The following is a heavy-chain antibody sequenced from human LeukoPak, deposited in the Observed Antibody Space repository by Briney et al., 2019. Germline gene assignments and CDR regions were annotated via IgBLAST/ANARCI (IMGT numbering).Heavy chain of an antibody. D-gene: IGHD3-9*01. V-gene: IGHV3-23*01. CDR2: ISGSGGST. CDR1: GFTFSSYA. CDR3: AKGDILTGSFGLSSVDY. J-gene: IGHJ4*02. Sequence: PGGSLRLSCAASGFTFSSYAMSWVRQAPGKGLELVSAISGSGGSTYYADSVKGRFTISRDNSKNTLYLQMNSLRAEDTAVYYCAKGDILTGSFGLSSVDYWGQGTLVTVSS.